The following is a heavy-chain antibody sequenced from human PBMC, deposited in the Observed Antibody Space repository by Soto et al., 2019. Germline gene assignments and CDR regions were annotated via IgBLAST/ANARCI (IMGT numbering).Heavy chain of an antibody. V-gene: IGHV4-31*03. CDR1: GGSISSGGYY. CDR2: IYYSGST. J-gene: IGHJ5*02. Sequence: SETLSLTCTVSGGSISSGGYYWSWIRQHPGKGLEWIGYIYYSGSTYYNPSLKSRVTISVDTSKNQFSLKLSSVTAADTAVYYCARNHDFPNWFDPWGQGTLVT. D-gene: IGHD3-3*01. CDR3: ARNHDFPNWFDP.